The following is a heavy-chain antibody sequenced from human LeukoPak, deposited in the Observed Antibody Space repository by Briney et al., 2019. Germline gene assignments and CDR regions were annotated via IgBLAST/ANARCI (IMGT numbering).Heavy chain of an antibody. V-gene: IGHV5-51*01. Sequence: GGALKISWKGSGCRFPAYWIGWGRQMPGKGLEGMGIIFPGDSDTRYSPSFQGQVTISADKSLSPAYLQWSSLKASDTAMYYCARNHGDNSKCDYWGQGTLVTVSS. CDR2: IFPGDSDT. CDR1: GCRFPAYW. D-gene: IGHD4-23*01. CDR3: ARNHGDNSKCDY. J-gene: IGHJ4*02.